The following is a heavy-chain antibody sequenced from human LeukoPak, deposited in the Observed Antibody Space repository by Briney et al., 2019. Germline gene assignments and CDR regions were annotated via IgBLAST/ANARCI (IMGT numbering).Heavy chain of an antibody. V-gene: IGHV1-2*02. D-gene: IGHD1-26*01. CDR3: ARDTVMGELWGLMTYFDY. CDR2: INPNSGGT. J-gene: IGHJ4*02. Sequence: ASVKVSCKASGYTFTGYYMHWVRQAPGQGLEWMGWINPNSGGTNYAQKFQGRVTMTRDTSISTAYMELSRLRSDDTAVYYCARDTVMGELWGLMTYFDYWGQGTLVTVSS. CDR1: GYTFTGYY.